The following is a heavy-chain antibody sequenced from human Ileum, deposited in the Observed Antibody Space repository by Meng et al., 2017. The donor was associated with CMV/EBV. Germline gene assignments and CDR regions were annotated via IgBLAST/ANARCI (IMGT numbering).Heavy chain of an antibody. D-gene: IGHD3/OR15-3a*01. CDR2: IHHSGST. CDR1: GSPTGYAIVH. CDR3: ARVSGWAGSQMIQTFDS. J-gene: IGHJ4*02. V-gene: IGHV4-30-4*01. Sequence: VPRTALWPRLGKPSHTLALTCTVSGSPTGYAIVHWSCVRVTQGHGTDRVAFIHHSGSTAYNPSLKSRVTRSVDTSNKHSTPTVTSVTAAHTAVYYWARVSGWAGSQMIQTFDSWGQGTLVTVSS.